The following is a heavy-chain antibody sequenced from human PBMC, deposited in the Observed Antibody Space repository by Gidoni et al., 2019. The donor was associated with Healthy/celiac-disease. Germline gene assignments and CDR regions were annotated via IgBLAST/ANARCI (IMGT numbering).Heavy chain of an antibody. CDR1: GFTFSSYA. CDR3: ARDSFYDSSGYFYYFDY. Sequence: QVQLVESGGGVVQPGRSLRLSCAASGFTFSSYAMHWVRQAPGKGLEWVAVISYDGSNKYYADSVKGRFTISRDNSKNTLYLQMNSLRAEDTAVYYCARDSFYDSSGYFYYFDYWGQGTLVTVSS. J-gene: IGHJ4*02. D-gene: IGHD3-22*01. V-gene: IGHV3-30-3*01. CDR2: ISYDGSNK.